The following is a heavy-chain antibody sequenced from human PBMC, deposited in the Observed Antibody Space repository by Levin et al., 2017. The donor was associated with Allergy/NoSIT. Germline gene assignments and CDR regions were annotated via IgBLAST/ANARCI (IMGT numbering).Heavy chain of an antibody. D-gene: IGHD3-22*01. Sequence: GESLKISCAVSGFSFSSYAMHWVRQSPGKGLEWVAVLSYGGRNTSYADSVQGRFNISRDTSKNTLYLQMNSLRAEDTAVYYCARGLFTMIPYYYYGMDVWGQGTTVTVSS. CDR1: GFSFSSYA. CDR2: LSYGGRNT. CDR3: ARGLFTMIPYYYYGMDV. V-gene: IGHV3-30*04. J-gene: IGHJ6*02.